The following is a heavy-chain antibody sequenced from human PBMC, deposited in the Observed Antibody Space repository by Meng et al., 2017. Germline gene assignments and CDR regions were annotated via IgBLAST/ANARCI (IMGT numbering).Heavy chain of an antibody. CDR2: ISSSSSYI. V-gene: IGHV3-21*01. J-gene: IGHJ4*01. D-gene: IGHD5-24*01. CDR3: AREGDGLISD. CDR1: GFTFSSYS. Sequence: GGFLRPSCAASGFTFSSYSMNWIRQAPGKGREWVSSISSSSSYIYYAYSVKGRFTISRDNAKNSLYQQMNSRRAEDTTVYYCAREGDGLISDWGDGTLVTVSS.